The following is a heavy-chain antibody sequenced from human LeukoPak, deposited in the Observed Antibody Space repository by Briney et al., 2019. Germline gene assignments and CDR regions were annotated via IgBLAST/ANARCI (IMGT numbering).Heavy chain of an antibody. CDR3: ARLHDGVRGVIITGNY. Sequence: SETLSLTCAVYGGSFSGYHWSWIRQPPGKGLEWIGEINHSGSTNYNPSLKSRVTISVDTSKNQFSLKLSSVTAADTAVCYCARLHDGVRGVIITGNYWGQGTLVTVSS. V-gene: IGHV4-34*01. J-gene: IGHJ4*02. D-gene: IGHD3-10*01. CDR1: GGSFSGYH. CDR2: INHSGST.